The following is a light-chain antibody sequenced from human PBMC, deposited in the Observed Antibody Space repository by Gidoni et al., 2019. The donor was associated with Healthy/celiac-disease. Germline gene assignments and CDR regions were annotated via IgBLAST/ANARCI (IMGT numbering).Light chain of an antibody. CDR2: GAS. CDR1: QSVSSSY. J-gene: IGKJ2*01. CDR3: QQYGSSPSYT. Sequence: EIVLTQSPGTLSLSPGERATLSCRASQSVSSSYLTWYQQKPGQAPRLLINGASSSATGIPDRCSGSGAGTDFTLTISRLEPEDFAVYYCQQYGSSPSYTFGQGTKLEIK. V-gene: IGKV3-20*01.